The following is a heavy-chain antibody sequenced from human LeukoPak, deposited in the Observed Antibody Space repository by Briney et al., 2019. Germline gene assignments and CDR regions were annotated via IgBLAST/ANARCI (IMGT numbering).Heavy chain of an antibody. CDR2: IYNDVST. CDR1: GLTVSSSY. J-gene: IGHJ3*02. V-gene: IGHV3-53*01. CDR3: ARNILFAFDI. Sequence: GGSLRLSCAASGLTVSSSYMSWVRQAPGKGLEWVSIIYNDVSTYYADSMKGRFTISRDNSKNTLYLQVNSLRAEDTAMYYCARNILFAFDIWGQGTMVTVSS.